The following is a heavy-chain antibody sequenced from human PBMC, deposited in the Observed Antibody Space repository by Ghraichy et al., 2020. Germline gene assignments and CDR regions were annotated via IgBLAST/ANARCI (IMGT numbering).Heavy chain of an antibody. CDR1: GGSISSGNYY. J-gene: IGHJ4*02. D-gene: IGHD3-10*01. V-gene: IGHV4-39*01. CDR2: IYSSGST. Sequence: SETLSLTCTVSGGSISSGNYYWGWIRQPPGKGLEWIGSIYSSGSTYYNPSLKSRVTISVDTSNNQFSLKLSSVTAADTAVYYCARHTLGYGSGSYYRFDFWGQGTRVTVSS. CDR3: ARHTLGYGSGSYYRFDF.